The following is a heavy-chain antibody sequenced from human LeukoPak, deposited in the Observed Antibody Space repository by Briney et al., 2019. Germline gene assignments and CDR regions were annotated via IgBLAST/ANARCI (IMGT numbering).Heavy chain of an antibody. CDR2: IYPGDSDT. J-gene: IGHJ3*02. D-gene: IGHD3-22*01. V-gene: IGHV5-51*01. Sequence: GASVKVSCKASGYSFMTYWIGWVRQMPGKGLEWMAIIYPGDSDTKYSPSFQDQVTISADKSINTAYLHWRSLKASDTAMYYCARLSMIDTFDIWGLGTVVTVSS. CDR3: ARLSMIDTFDI. CDR1: GYSFMTYW.